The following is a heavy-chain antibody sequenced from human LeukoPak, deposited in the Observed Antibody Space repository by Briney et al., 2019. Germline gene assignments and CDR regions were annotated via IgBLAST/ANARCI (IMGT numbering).Heavy chain of an antibody. Sequence: ASVKVSCKASGGTFSSYGISWVRQAPGQGLEWMGWLSAYNGNTNYAQKLQGRVTMTTDTSTSTAYMELRSLRSADTAVYYCARDFHGDFDYWGQGTLVTVSS. CDR3: ARDFHGDFDY. CDR2: LSAYNGNT. J-gene: IGHJ4*02. D-gene: IGHD4-17*01. V-gene: IGHV1-18*01. CDR1: GGTFSSYG.